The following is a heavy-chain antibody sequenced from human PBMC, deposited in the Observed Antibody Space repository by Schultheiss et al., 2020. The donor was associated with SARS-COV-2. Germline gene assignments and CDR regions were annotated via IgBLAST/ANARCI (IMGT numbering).Heavy chain of an antibody. CDR2: IYYSGST. V-gene: IGHV4-39*07. Sequence: SETLSLTCTVSGGSISSGDYYWSWIRQPPGKGLEWIGSIYYSGSTYYNPSLKSRVTISVDTSKNQFSLQLNSVTPEDTAVYYCAREYCSSTSCYLDAFDIWGQGTMVTVSS. CDR1: GGSISSGDYY. J-gene: IGHJ3*02. CDR3: AREYCSSTSCYLDAFDI. D-gene: IGHD2-2*01.